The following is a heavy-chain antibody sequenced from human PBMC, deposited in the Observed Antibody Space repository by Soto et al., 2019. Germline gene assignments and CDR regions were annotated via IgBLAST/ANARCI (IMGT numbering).Heavy chain of an antibody. Sequence: PSETLSVTCTVSGGSTRLYYWNWIRQPPGKGLEWIGYIYYSGITNYNPSLKSRVTISVDSSKSQFSLNLSSVTAADTAIYYCGRGLMNFDYWGQRALVTVSS. D-gene: IGHD3-16*01. J-gene: IGHJ4*02. CDR2: IYYSGIT. CDR3: GRGLMNFDY. CDR1: GGSTRLYY. V-gene: IGHV4-59*01.